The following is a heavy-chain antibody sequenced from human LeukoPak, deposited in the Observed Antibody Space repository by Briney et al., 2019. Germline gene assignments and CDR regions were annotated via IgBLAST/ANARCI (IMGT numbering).Heavy chain of an antibody. CDR2: ISAYNGNT. J-gene: IGHJ4*02. V-gene: IGHV1-18*01. CDR3: ARDVGYYDSSGYYFPGDY. Sequence: GASVKVSCKASGYTFTSYGISWVRQAPGQGLEWIGWISAYNGNTNYAQKLQGRVTMTTDTSTSTAYMELRSLRSDDTAVYYCARDVGYYDSSGYYFPGDYWGQGTLVTVSS. CDR1: GYTFTSYG. D-gene: IGHD3-22*01.